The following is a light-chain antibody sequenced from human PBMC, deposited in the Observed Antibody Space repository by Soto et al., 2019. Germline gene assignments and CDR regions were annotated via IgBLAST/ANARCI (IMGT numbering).Light chain of an antibody. V-gene: IGKV1-5*01. Sequence: DIQMTQSPSTLSASVGDRVTITCRASQSISSWLAWYQQKPGKAPKLLIYDASSLESGVPSRFSGRGSGTEFTLTISRLQPDDFATYYCQQYNSYSYTFGQATKLEIK. CDR1: QSISSW. J-gene: IGKJ2*01. CDR2: DAS. CDR3: QQYNSYSYT.